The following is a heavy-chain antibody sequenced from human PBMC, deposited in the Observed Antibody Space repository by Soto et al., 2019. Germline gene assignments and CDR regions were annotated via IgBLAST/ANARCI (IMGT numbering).Heavy chain of an antibody. CDR2: IYHSGTT. J-gene: IGHJ4*02. V-gene: IGHV4-4*02. D-gene: IGHD5-18*01. CDR3: ERVKGSGHSYGDSED. CDR1: GGSISSTNW. Sequence: SETLSLTCAVSGGSISSTNWWSWVRQPPGKGLEWNGEIYHSGTTNYNPSLKSRVTISVEKSKNQFSLMLRSLTAPDTAVYYCERVKGSGHSYGDSEDWGQGTLVNVAS.